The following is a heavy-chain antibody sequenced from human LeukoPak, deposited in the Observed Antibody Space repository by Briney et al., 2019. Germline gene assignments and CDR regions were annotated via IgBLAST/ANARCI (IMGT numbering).Heavy chain of an antibody. CDR1: GYSISSGYY. CDR3: ARESVEGSAGDYGDFFDY. V-gene: IGHV4-38-2*02. Sequence: PSETLSLTCAVSGYSISSGYYWGWIRQPPGKGLEWIGSIYHSGSTYYNPSLKGRVTISVDTSKNQFSLKLSSVTAADTAVYYCARESVEGSAGDYGDFFDYWGQGTLVTVSS. CDR2: IYHSGST. D-gene: IGHD4-17*01. J-gene: IGHJ4*02.